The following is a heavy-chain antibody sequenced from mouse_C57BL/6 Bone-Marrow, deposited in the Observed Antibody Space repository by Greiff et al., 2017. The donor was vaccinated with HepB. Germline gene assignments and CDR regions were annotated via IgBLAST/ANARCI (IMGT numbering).Heavy chain of an antibody. CDR2: IDPANGNT. Sequence: VQLQQSVAELVRPGASVKLSCTASGFNIKNTYMHWVKQRPEQGLEWIGRIDPANGNTKYAPKFQGKATITADTSSNTAYLHLSSLTSEDTAIYYWARRDYYYGSRGYAMDYWGQGTSVTVSS. CDR1: GFNIKNTY. CDR3: ARRDYYYGSRGYAMDY. J-gene: IGHJ4*01. D-gene: IGHD1-1*01. V-gene: IGHV14-3*01.